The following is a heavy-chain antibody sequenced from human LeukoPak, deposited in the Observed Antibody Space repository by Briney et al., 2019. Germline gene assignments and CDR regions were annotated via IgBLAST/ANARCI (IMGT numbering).Heavy chain of an antibody. CDR2: ISAYNGNT. Sequence: VASVKVSCKASGYTFTSYGISRVRQAPGQGLEWMGWISAYNGNTNYAQKLQGRVTMTTDTSTSTAYMELRSLRSDDTAVYYCARDRGSGYYLDAFDIWGQGTMVTVSS. J-gene: IGHJ3*02. CDR1: GYTFTSYG. D-gene: IGHD3-22*01. CDR3: ARDRGSGYYLDAFDI. V-gene: IGHV1-18*01.